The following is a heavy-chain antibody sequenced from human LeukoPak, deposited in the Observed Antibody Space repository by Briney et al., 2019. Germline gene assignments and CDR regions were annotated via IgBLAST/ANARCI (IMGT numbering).Heavy chain of an antibody. J-gene: IGHJ2*01. CDR1: GFTFSTYG. CDR2: ISYDGINK. V-gene: IGHV3-30*18. CDR3: AKPHGESDWYFDL. D-gene: IGHD4-17*01. Sequence: GGSLRLSCAASGFTFSTYGMHWVRQAPGKGLDWLAVISYDGINKNYADSVKGRFTISRDNSKNTLYLQMNSLRAEDTAVYYCAKPHGESDWYFDLWGRGTLVTVSS.